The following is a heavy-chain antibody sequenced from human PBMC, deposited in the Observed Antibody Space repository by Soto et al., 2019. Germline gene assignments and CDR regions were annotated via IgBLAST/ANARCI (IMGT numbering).Heavy chain of an antibody. CDR3: AKEGIVGATRYHAFDI. J-gene: IGHJ3*02. CDR2: ISGSGGST. V-gene: IGHV3-23*01. D-gene: IGHD1-26*01. CDR1: GFTFSSYA. Sequence: EVQLLESGGGLVQPGGSLRLSCAASGFTFSSYAMSWVRQAPGKGLEWVSAISGSGGSTYYADSVKGRFTISRDNSKNTLYLQMNSLRAEDTAVYYCAKEGIVGATRYHAFDIWGQGTMVTVSS.